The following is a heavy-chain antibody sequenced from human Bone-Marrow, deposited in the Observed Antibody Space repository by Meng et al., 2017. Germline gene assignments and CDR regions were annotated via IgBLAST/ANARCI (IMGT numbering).Heavy chain of an antibody. D-gene: IGHD3-3*01. CDR3: ARVPQPNYDFWSGYSNDAFDI. J-gene: IGHJ3*02. CDR1: GYTLTELS. V-gene: IGHV1-24*01. Sequence: ASVKVSCKVSGYTLTELSMHWVRQAPGKGLEWMGGFDPEDGETIYAQKFQGRVTMTRDTSISTAYMELSRLRSDDTAVYYCARVPQPNYDFWSGYSNDAFDIWGQGTMVTVSS. CDR2: FDPEDGET.